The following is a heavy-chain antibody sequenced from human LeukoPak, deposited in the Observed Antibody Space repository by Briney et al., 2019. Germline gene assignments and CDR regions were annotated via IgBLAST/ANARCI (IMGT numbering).Heavy chain of an antibody. CDR2: INPNSGGT. D-gene: IGHD3-10*01. CDR3: ARDMVRGVSPFDH. V-gene: IGHV1-2*02. Sequence: ASVKVSCKASGYTFTGYYMHWVRQAPGQGLEWMGWINPNSGGTNYAQKFQGRVTMTRDTSISTAYMELSRLRSDDTAVYYCARDMVRGVSPFDHWGQGTLVTVSS. CDR1: GYTFTGYY. J-gene: IGHJ4*02.